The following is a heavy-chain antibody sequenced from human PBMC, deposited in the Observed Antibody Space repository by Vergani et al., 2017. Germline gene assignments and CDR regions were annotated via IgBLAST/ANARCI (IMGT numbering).Heavy chain of an antibody. CDR1: GGSFSGYY. CDR3: ARGRPTVTPRYYYYYMDV. Sequence: QVQLQQWGAGLLKPSETLSLTCAVYGGSFSGYYWSWIRQPPGKGLEWIGEINHSGSTNYNPSLKSRVTISVDTSKNQFSLKLSSVTAADTAVYYCARGRPTVTPRYYYYYMDVWGEGTTVTVSS. CDR2: INHSGST. V-gene: IGHV4-34*01. J-gene: IGHJ6*03. D-gene: IGHD4-17*01.